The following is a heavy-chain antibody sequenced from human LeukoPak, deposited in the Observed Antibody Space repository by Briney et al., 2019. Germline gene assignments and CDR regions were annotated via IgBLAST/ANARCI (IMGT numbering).Heavy chain of an antibody. D-gene: IGHD3-16*02. V-gene: IGHV1-18*01. CDR2: ISAYNGNT. CDR1: GYTFTSYG. J-gene: IGHJ4*02. CDR3: ARGPYDYVWGSYPKNDY. Sequence: ASVKVSCKASGYTFTSYGISWVRQAPGQGLEWMGWISAYNGNTNYAQKLQGRVTMTTDTSTSTAYMELRSLRPDDTAVYYCARGPYDYVWGSYPKNDYWGQGTLVTVSS.